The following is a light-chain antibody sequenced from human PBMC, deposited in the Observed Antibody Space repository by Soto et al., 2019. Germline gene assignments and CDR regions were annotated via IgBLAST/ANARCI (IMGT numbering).Light chain of an antibody. J-gene: IGKJ4*01. Sequence: EIVLTQSPGTLSLSPGERATLSCRASQSVSTNYLGWYQQKPGQAPILLIYDASSRATGIPDRFSGSGSATDSTLIINILELEDFAVYYCQQYGSSFTFGGGTKVEIK. V-gene: IGKV3-20*01. CDR2: DAS. CDR1: QSVSTNY. CDR3: QQYGSSFT.